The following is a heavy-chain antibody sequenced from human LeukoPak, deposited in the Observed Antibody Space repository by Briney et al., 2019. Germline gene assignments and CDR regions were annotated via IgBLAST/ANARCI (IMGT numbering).Heavy chain of an antibody. J-gene: IGHJ4*02. CDR2: ISDSGST. Sequence: SETLSLTCTVSGVSMNSYHWSWIRQPPGKGLEWIGYISDSGSTNYNPSLRSRGTISEGTSMNEFSLKLSSVTAADTAVYYCASGRGGYNPGYWGQGTLVTVSS. CDR1: GVSMNSYH. V-gene: IGHV4-59*01. CDR3: ASGRGGYNPGY. D-gene: IGHD5-24*01.